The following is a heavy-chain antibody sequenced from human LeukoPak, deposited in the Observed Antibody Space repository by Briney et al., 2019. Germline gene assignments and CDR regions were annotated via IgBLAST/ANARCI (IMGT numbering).Heavy chain of an antibody. CDR3: ARECTTSCYRGMDV. CDR2: IYTSGIT. J-gene: IGHJ6*02. Sequence: SETLSLTCSVSTGSINTYFWSWIRQPAGKGREWIVRIYTSGITNYNPSLNNRVTMSVDTSKNQFSLKLSSVTAADTALYFCARECTTSCYRGMDVCGQGTTVTVSS. D-gene: IGHD2-2*01. V-gene: IGHV4-4*07. CDR1: TGSINTYF.